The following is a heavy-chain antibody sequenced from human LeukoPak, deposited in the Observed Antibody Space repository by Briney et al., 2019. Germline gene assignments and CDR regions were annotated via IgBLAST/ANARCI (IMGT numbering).Heavy chain of an antibody. Sequence: PSETLSLTCAVYGGSFSGYYWSWIRQPPGKGLEWIGEINHSGSTNYNPSLKSRVTISVDTSKNQFSLKLSSVTAADTAVYYCARDGGGAYYGSGSPEYDYYYGMDVWGQGTTVTVSS. V-gene: IGHV4-34*01. CDR2: INHSGST. D-gene: IGHD3-10*01. CDR3: ARDGGGAYYGSGSPEYDYYYGMDV. CDR1: GGSFSGYY. J-gene: IGHJ6*02.